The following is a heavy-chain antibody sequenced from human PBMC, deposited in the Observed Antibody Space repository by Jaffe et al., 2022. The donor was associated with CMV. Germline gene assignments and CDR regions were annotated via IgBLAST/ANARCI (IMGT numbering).Heavy chain of an antibody. J-gene: IGHJ4*02. CDR2: IYPGDSDT. Sequence: EVQLVQSGAEVKKPGESLKISCKGAGYNFPSYWIGWVRQMPGKGLEWMGIIYPGDSDTRYTPSFQGQVTISADKSISTAYLQWSTLKASDTAMYYCARPGLAAGLWPGPLDYWGQGTLVTVSS. D-gene: IGHD6-25*01. CDR1: GYNFPSYW. CDR3: ARPGLAAGLWPGPLDY. V-gene: IGHV5-51*01.